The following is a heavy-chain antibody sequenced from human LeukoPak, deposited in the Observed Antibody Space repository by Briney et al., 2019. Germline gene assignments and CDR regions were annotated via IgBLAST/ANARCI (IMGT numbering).Heavy chain of an antibody. CDR1: GFTYSSYT. CDR2: IGSGGTT. Sequence: GGSLSLSCAASGFTYSSYTMSWVRQAPGKGLEWVSSIGSGGTTYYADSVKGRFTISRDNSKNTLYLQMTSLRAEDTAVYYCAKDGGSGKGQQLGYWGQGSLVTVSS. V-gene: IGHV3-23*01. CDR3: AKDGGSGKGQQLGY. D-gene: IGHD6-13*01. J-gene: IGHJ4*02.